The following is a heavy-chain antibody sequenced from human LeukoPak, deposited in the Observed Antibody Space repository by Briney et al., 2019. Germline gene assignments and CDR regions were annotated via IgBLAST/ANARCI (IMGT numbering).Heavy chain of an antibody. J-gene: IGHJ5*02. CDR3: ARDPNWNYASGGLNWFDP. CDR1: GGSISTYY. D-gene: IGHD1-7*01. CDR2: IYTSGST. V-gene: IGHV4-4*07. Sequence: SETLSLTCTVSGGSISTYYWSWIRQPAGKGLEWIGRIYTSGSTNYNPSLKSRVTMSVDTSKNQFSLKLSSVTAADTAVYYCARDPNWNYASGGLNWFDPWGQGTLVTVSS.